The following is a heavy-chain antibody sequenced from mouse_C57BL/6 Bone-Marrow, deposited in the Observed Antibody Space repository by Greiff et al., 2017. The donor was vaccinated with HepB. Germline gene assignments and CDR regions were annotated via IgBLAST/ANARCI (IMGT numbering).Heavy chain of an antibody. Sequence: EVKLMESGGGLVKPGGSLKLSCAASGFTFSSYAMSWVRQTPEKRLEWVATISDGGSYTYYPDNVKGRFTISRDNAKNNLYLQMSHLKSEDTAMYYWAREWLRYDYFDYWGQGTTLTVSS. CDR2: ISDGGSYT. CDR3: AREWLRYDYFDY. V-gene: IGHV5-4*01. J-gene: IGHJ2*01. CDR1: GFTFSSYA. D-gene: IGHD2-2*01.